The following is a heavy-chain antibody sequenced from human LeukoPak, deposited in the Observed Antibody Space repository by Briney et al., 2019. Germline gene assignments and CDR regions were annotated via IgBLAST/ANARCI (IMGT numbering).Heavy chain of an antibody. D-gene: IGHD3-22*01. V-gene: IGHV4-61*02. CDR1: GDSISSGDYY. CDR3: ARGPYSYDSSGAFDI. Sequence: SQTLSLTCTVSGDSISSGDYYWSWIRQPAGKGLEWIGRISSSGSTNYNPSLKSRVTISVDTSKNQFSLKLSSVTAADTVVYFCARGPYSYDSSGAFDIWGQGTMVTVSS. CDR2: ISSSGST. J-gene: IGHJ3*02.